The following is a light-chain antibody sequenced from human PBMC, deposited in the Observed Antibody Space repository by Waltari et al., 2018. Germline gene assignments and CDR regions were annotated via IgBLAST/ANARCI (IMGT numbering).Light chain of an antibody. CDR3: ETWGTGYEF. J-gene: IGLJ7*01. CDR1: SGHTTYG. CDR2: LSSDGSH. Sequence: QSVLTQPPSASASLGASVNLTCTLTSGHTTYGVAWHQQQQGNAPRFLMRLSSDGSHTKRDGIPDRFSGSSSGAERLLAIFNVQSADDADYYCETWGTGYEFFGGGTRLSVL. V-gene: IGLV4-69*01.